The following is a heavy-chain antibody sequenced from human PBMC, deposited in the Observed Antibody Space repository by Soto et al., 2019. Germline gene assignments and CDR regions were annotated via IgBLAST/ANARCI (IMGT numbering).Heavy chain of an antibody. CDR2: IIPIFGTA. J-gene: IGHJ6*02. V-gene: IGHV1-69*13. CDR1: GGTFSSYA. Sequence: SVKVSCKASGGTFSSYAISWVRQAPGQGLEWMGGIIPIFGTANYAQKFQGRVTITADESTSTAYMELSSLRSEDTAVYYCARGIPHLNYYGSGSYYRLAYYGMDVWGQGTTVTVSS. CDR3: ARGIPHLNYYGSGSYYRLAYYGMDV. D-gene: IGHD3-10*01.